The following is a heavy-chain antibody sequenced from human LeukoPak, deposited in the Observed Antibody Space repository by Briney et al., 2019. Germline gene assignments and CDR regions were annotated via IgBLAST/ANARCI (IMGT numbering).Heavy chain of an antibody. Sequence: GGSLRLSCAASGFSFSNSGMHWVRQAPGKGLEWVAGIWFGEGSQYYADSVKGRFIISRDNSKNTLFLEMDSLRAEDTAVYFCARVYLERLTAGYFDHWGQGTQVTVSS. D-gene: IGHD2-8*01. CDR3: ARVYLERLTAGYFDH. J-gene: IGHJ4*02. CDR2: IWFGEGSQ. CDR1: GFSFSNSG. V-gene: IGHV3-33*08.